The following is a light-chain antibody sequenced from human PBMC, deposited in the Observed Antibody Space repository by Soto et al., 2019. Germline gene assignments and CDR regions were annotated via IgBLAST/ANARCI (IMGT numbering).Light chain of an antibody. V-gene: IGKV1-5*01. CDR2: DAS. J-gene: IGKJ1*01. CDR3: QQDNSYSQT. CDR1: QPIGSW. Sequence: DIQMTQSPSTLSASVGDSVTITCRASQPIGSWLAWYQQKPGKAPKLLIYDASSLESGVPSRFGGSGSGTDFTLTISSLQPDDFATYYCQQDNSYSQTFGEGTKV.